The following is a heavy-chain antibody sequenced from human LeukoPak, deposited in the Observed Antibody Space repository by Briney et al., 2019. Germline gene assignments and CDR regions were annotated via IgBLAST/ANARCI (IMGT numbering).Heavy chain of an antibody. CDR1: GGSFSGYY. Sequence: PSETLSLTCAVYGGSFSGYYWSWIRQPPGKGLEWIGEINHSGSTNYNPSLKSRVTISVDTSKNQFSLKLSSVTAADTAVYYCARLSRTVGLVAPIDYWGQGTLVTVSS. V-gene: IGHV4-34*01. J-gene: IGHJ4*02. D-gene: IGHD4-23*01. CDR3: ARLSRTVGLVAPIDY. CDR2: INHSGST.